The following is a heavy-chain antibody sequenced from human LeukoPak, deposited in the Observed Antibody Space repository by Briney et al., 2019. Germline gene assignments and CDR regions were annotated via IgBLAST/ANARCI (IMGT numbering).Heavy chain of an antibody. D-gene: IGHD5-24*01. V-gene: IGHV4-61*08. CDR2: IYYSGGT. Sequence: PSETLSLTYTVSGGSISSGDYYWSWIRQPPGKGLEWIGYIYYSGGTNYNPSLKSRVTISVDTSKNQFSLKLSSVTAADTAVYYCARYRWLQLGPFDYWGQGTLVTVSS. CDR3: ARYRWLQLGPFDY. J-gene: IGHJ4*02. CDR1: GGSISSGDYY.